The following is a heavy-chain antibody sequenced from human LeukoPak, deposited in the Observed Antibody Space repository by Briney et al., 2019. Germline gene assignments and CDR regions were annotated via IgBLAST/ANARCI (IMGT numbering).Heavy chain of an antibody. J-gene: IGHJ6*02. CDR3: ARDRWLLADSSGYGMDV. CDR1: GYTFTSYA. V-gene: IGHV1-3*01. CDR2: INAGNGNT. D-gene: IGHD3-22*01. Sequence: ASVKVSCKASGYTFTSYAMHWVRKAPGKGLGWMGWINAGNGNTKYSQKFQGRVTITRDTSASTAYMELSSLRSEDTAVYYCARDRWLLADSSGYGMDVWGQGTTVTVSS.